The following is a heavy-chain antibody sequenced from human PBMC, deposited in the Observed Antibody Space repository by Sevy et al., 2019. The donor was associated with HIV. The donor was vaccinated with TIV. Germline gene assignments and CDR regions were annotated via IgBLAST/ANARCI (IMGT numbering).Heavy chain of an antibody. CDR1: GYTFTDYY. CDR3: ARGKYSSSHYYYYYYMDV. D-gene: IGHD6-6*01. J-gene: IGHJ6*03. V-gene: IGHV1-2*02. CDR2: INPNSGGT. Sequence: ASVKVSCKASGYTFTDYYMHWVRQAPGQGLEWMGWINPNSGGTNYAQKFQGRVTMTRDTSISTAYMELSRLRSDDTAVYYCARGKYSSSHYYYYYYMDVWGKGTTVTVSS.